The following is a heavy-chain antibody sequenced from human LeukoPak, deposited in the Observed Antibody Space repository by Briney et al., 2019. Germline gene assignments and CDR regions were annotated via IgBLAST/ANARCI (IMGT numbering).Heavy chain of an antibody. V-gene: IGHV1-69*04. J-gene: IGHJ4*02. Sequence: GSSVKVSCKASGGTFSSYAISWVRQAPGQGLEWMGRIIPILGIANYAQKLQGRVTITADKSTSTAYMELSSLRSEDTAVYYCARDNPASKEFDYWGQGTLVTVSS. CDR3: ARDNPASKEFDY. CDR1: GGTFSSYA. CDR2: IIPILGIA. D-gene: IGHD6-25*01.